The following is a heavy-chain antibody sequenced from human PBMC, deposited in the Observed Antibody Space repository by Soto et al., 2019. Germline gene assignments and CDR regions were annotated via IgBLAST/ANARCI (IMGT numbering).Heavy chain of an antibody. D-gene: IGHD2-15*01. V-gene: IGHV3-9*01. CDR1: GFTFDDYA. CDR3: AKDLKRYCSGGSCYVFDY. Sequence: EVQLVESGGGLVQPGRSLRPSCAASGFTFDDYAMHWVRQAPGKGLEWVSGISWNSGSIGYADSVKGRFTISRDNAKNSLYLQMNSLRAEDTALYYCAKDLKRYCSGGSCYVFDYWRQGTLVTVSS. J-gene: IGHJ4*02. CDR2: ISWNSGSI.